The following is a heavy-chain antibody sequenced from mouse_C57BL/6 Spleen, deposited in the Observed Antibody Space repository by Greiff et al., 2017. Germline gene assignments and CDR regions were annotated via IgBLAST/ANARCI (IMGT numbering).Heavy chain of an antibody. CDR2: IYPRSGNT. Sequence: QVQLQQSGAELARPGASVKMSCKASGYTFTRYGISWVKQRTGKGLEWIGEIYPRSGNTYYNEKFKGKATLTADKSSSTAYMELRSLTSEDSAVYFCARRVDYSNYDCYVDVWGTGTTVTVSS. D-gene: IGHD2-5*01. CDR3: ARRVDYSNYDCYVDV. V-gene: IGHV1-81*01. CDR1: GYTFTRYG. J-gene: IGHJ1*03.